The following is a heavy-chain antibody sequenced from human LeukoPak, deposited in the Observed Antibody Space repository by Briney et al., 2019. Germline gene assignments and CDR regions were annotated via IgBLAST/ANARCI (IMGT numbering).Heavy chain of an antibody. V-gene: IGHV3-48*03. CDR1: GFTFSSYE. J-gene: IGHJ4*02. D-gene: IGHD1-26*01. Sequence: GGSLRLSCAASGFTFSSYEMNWVRQAPGKGLEWVSFISSSGSTIHYADFVKGRFTISRDNAKNSVYLQMNSLRAEATAVYYCARDSGSYSDWGQGTLVTVSS. CDR2: ISSSGSTI. CDR3: ARDSGSYSD.